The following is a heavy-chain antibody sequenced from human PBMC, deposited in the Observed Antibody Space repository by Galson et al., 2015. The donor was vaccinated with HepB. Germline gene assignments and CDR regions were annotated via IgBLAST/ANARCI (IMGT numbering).Heavy chain of an antibody. CDR3: ASPFCAGGNCYPLWY. D-gene: IGHD2-8*02. CDR2: IYSGGHA. CDR1: GITVSKSY. Sequence: SLRLSCAVSGITVSKSYVSWVRQAPGKGLEWLSVIYSGGHAFYADSVQGRFTISRDTSKNTVYLQMRSLRAEDTAVYYCASPFCAGGNCYPLWYWGQGTLVTVSS. J-gene: IGHJ4*02. V-gene: IGHV3-53*01.